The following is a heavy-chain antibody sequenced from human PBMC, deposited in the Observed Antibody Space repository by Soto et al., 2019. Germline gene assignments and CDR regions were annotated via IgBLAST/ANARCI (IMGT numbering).Heavy chain of an antibody. Sequence: QVQLVQSGAEVKKPGSSVKVSCKASGGTFSSYTISWVRQAPGQGLEWMGRIIPILGIANYAQKFQGRVTIPAEKSTSTAYMELSSLRSEDTAVYYCAGPDCSGGSCYPDYYYYYMDVWGKGTTVTVSS. V-gene: IGHV1-69*02. D-gene: IGHD2-15*01. J-gene: IGHJ6*03. CDR2: IIPILGIA. CDR1: GGTFSSYT. CDR3: AGPDCSGGSCYPDYYYYYMDV.